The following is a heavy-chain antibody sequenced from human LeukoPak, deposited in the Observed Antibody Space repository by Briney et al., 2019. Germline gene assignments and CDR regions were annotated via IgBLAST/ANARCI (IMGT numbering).Heavy chain of an antibody. V-gene: IGHV1-2*02. CDR3: ARGPTNNYYDSSGYYDYDY. J-gene: IGHJ4*02. Sequence: GASVKVSCKASGYTFTGYYMHWVRQAPGQGLEWMGWINPNSGGTNYAQKFQGRVTMTRDTSISTAYMELSRLRSDDTAVYYCARGPTNNYYDSSGYYDYDYWGQGTLVTVSS. D-gene: IGHD3-22*01. CDR1: GYTFTGYY. CDR2: INPNSGGT.